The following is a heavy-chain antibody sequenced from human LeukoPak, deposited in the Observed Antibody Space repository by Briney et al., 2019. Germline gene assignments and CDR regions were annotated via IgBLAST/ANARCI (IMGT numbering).Heavy chain of an antibody. D-gene: IGHD6-13*01. CDR2: LYYTGST. V-gene: IGHV4-31*03. CDR3: ARARPGGSSWSSLFES. Sequence: PSETLSLTCTVSGVPISSGGYLWSWIRHHPGKGLEWIVNLYYTGSTSYNPSIRSRLTISIDTSKTQFSLQLSSVTAADTPVYYCARARPGGSSWSSLFESWGQGKLVAVSS. J-gene: IGHJ4*02. CDR1: GVPISSGGYL.